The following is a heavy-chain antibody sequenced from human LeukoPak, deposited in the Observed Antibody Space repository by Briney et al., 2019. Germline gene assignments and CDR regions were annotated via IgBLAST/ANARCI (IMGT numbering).Heavy chain of an antibody. J-gene: IGHJ4*02. V-gene: IGHV1-8*03. CDR2: MNPNSGNT. CDR1: GGTFSSYD. Sequence: GASVKVSCKASGGTFSSYDINWVRQATGQGLEWMGWMNPNSGNTGYAQKFQGRVTITRNTSISTAYMELSSLRSEDTAVYYCARVVGATTRSLGYWGQGTLVTVSS. D-gene: IGHD1-26*01. CDR3: ARVVGATTRSLGY.